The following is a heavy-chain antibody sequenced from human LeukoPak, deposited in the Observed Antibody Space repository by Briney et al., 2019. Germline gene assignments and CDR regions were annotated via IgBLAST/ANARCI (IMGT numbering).Heavy chain of an antibody. V-gene: IGHV4-59*01. Sequence: SETLSLTCTVSGGSISNYYWSWIRQPPGKRLEWVGYIFYSGSTNYNPSLKSRVTISVDTSKNQFSLKLSSVTAADTAVYYCARGEGYSYGFDYWGQGTLVIVSS. D-gene: IGHD5-18*01. CDR2: IFYSGST. CDR1: GGSISNYY. J-gene: IGHJ4*02. CDR3: ARGEGYSYGFDY.